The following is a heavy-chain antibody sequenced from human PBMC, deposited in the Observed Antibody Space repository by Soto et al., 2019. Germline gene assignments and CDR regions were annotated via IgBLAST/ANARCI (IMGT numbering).Heavy chain of an antibody. CDR1: SGSVSGYS. V-gene: IGHV4-59*02. J-gene: IGHJ4*01. CDR3: ARSPPAMLSSNV. Sequence: SETLSLTCTFSSGSVSGYSWNCIRQPPGKGLAWLGQIYYSGSTNYNPSLKSRAAMSVDTSKNQFSLKLSSVTAADTAVYYCARSPPAMLSSNVWGQGTLVTASS. CDR2: IYYSGST. D-gene: IGHD2-2*01.